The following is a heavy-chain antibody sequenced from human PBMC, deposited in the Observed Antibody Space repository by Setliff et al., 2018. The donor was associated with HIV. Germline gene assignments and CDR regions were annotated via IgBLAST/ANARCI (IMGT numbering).Heavy chain of an antibody. Sequence: SETLSLTCTVSGASTISGSYYWSWIRQPAGKGLEWIGQIHTSGSTNYNPSLESRVTISADTSKNQFSLKLTSVNAADTAVYYCATDSSGYYLGGFDYWGQGTLVTVSS. CDR3: ATDSSGYYLGGFDY. CDR1: GASTISGSYY. D-gene: IGHD3-22*01. CDR2: IHTSGST. V-gene: IGHV4-61*09. J-gene: IGHJ4*02.